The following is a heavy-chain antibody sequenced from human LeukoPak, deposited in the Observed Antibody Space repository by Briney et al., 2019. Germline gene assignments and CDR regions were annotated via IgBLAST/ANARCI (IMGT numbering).Heavy chain of an antibody. D-gene: IGHD3-3*01. CDR2: IYYSGST. CDR3: AITKDYDFWSGYYTWGYYFDY. J-gene: IGHJ4*02. V-gene: IGHV4-59*08. CDR1: GGSISSYY. Sequence: SETLSLTCTVSGGSISSYYWSWIRQPPGKGLERIGYIYYSGSTNYNPSLKSRVTISVDTSKNQFSLKLSSVTAADTAVYYCAITKDYDFWSGYYTWGYYFDYWGQGTLVTVSS.